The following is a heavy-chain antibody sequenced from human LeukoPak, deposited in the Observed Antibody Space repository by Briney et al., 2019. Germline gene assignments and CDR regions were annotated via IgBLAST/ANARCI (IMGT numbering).Heavy chain of an antibody. Sequence: SETLSLTCTVSGVSIGSYYWTWIRQPPGKGLEWIADIHYSGSTSSNPPLKRRGTLSVDTSKNQFSLILPSVTAAETAVYYCARDDILTGYYGNFDFWGQGTLVTVSS. CDR1: GVSIGSYY. D-gene: IGHD3-9*01. CDR3: ARDDILTGYYGNFDF. J-gene: IGHJ4*02. V-gene: IGHV4-59*01. CDR2: IHYSGST.